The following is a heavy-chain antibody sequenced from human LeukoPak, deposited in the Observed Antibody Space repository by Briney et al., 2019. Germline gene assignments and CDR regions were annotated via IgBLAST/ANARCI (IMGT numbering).Heavy chain of an antibody. J-gene: IGHJ4*02. CDR2: ISDSGGTT. CDR3: AKDARRSSGWYFFDH. V-gene: IGHV3-23*01. D-gene: IGHD6-19*01. Sequence: GGSLRLSCVASGFTFSNLAMGWVRQAPGKGLEWVSVISDSGGTTYCADSVKGRFTISRDNSRNTLYLQMNTLRIDETAVYYCAKDARRSSGWYFFDHWGQGTLVTVSS. CDR1: GFTFSNLA.